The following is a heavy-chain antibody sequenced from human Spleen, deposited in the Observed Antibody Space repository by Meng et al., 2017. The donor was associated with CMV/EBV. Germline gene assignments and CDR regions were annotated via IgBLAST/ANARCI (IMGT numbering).Heavy chain of an antibody. CDR2: ISRSTHYI. CDR1: GFDFSAYS. Sequence: GESLKISCAASGFDFSAYSLNWVRQAPGKGLEWVAFISRSTHYIYYADSVKARFTISRDNTKNSLYLQMNSLRAEDTAVYYCARERSSGGFDYWGQGTLVTVSS. CDR3: ARERSSGGFDY. D-gene: IGHD2-15*01. J-gene: IGHJ4*02. V-gene: IGHV3-21*01.